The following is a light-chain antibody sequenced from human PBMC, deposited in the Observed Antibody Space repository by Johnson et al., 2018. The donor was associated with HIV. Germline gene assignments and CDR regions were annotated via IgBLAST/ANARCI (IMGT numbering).Light chain of an antibody. CDR1: SSNIGNNY. CDR3: GTWDSSLRVGF. V-gene: IGLV1-51*01. J-gene: IGLJ1*01. CDR2: DNN. Sequence: QSVLTQPPSVSAAPGQKVTISCSGSSSNIGNNYVSWYQQLPGRAPKLLIYDNNTRPSGIPDRFSGSKSGTSATLGITGLQTGDEAEYYCGTWDSSLRVGFFGTGTKVTVL.